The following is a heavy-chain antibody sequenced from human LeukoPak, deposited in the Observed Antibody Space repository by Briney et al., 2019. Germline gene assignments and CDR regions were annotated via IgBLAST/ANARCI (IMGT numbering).Heavy chain of an antibody. CDR2: MYYRGST. D-gene: IGHD5-24*01. CDR1: GGSISSTSYY. CDR3: ARMTTIGSYYIDN. J-gene: IGHJ4*02. V-gene: IGHV4-39*02. Sequence: PSETLSLTCTVSGGSISSTSYYWGWIRQPPGKGLEWMGSMYYRGSTYYNPSLKSRVTISIDTSKNHFSLKLSSVTAADTSVYYCARMTTIGSYYIDNWGQGTLVTVSS.